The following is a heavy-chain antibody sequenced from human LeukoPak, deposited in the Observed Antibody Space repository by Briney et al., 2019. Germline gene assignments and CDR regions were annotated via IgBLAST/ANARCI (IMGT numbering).Heavy chain of an antibody. CDR1: GGSISSYY. V-gene: IGHV4-39*07. J-gene: IGHJ4*02. CDR2: IYYSGST. D-gene: IGHD6-13*01. CDR3: ARDRGSSWYD. Sequence: SETLSLTCTVSGGSISSYYWGWIRQPPGKGLEWIGSIYYSGSTYYNPSLKSRVTISVDTSKNQFSLKLSSVTAADTAVYYCARDRGSSWYDWGQGTLVTVSS.